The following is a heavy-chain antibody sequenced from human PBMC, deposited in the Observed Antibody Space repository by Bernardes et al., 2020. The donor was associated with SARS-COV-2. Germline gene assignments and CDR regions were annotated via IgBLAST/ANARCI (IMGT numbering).Heavy chain of an antibody. CDR2: ISSNGGST. CDR3: VITRNSHYFDY. Sequence: GGSLRLSCSASGFTFSSYAMHWVRQAPGKGLEYVSAISSNGGSTYYADSVKGRFTISRDNSKNTLYLQMSSLRAEDTAVYYCVITRNSHYFDYWGQGTLVTVSS. CDR1: GFTFSSYA. J-gene: IGHJ4*02. D-gene: IGHD4-4*01. V-gene: IGHV3-64D*09.